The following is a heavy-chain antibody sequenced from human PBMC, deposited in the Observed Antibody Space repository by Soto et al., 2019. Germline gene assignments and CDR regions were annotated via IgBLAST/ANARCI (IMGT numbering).Heavy chain of an antibody. CDR2: IIPIFGTA. CDR3: ARPSGSASGWYANHPFDP. J-gene: IGHJ5*02. V-gene: IGHV1-69*13. Sequence: GASVKVSCKASGGTFSSYAISWVRQAPGQGLEWMGGIIPIFGTANYAQKFQGRVTITADESTSTAYMELSSLRSEDTAVYYCARPSGSASGWYANHPFDPWGQGTPVTVSS. D-gene: IGHD6-19*01. CDR1: GGTFSSYA.